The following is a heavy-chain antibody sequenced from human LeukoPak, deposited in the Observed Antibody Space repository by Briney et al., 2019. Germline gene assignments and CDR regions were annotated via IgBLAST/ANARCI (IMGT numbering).Heavy chain of an antibody. J-gene: IGHJ4*02. V-gene: IGHV4-39*01. CDR1: GGSISTTTYY. Sequence: SETLSLTCTVSGGSISTTTYYWVWIRQPPGKGLDWIGSIYYRGTAYYNPSLKSRVTISVDTSKNQFSLKLSSVTAADTPVYYWASRRRSASDGEDYSFDYWGRGTLVTVSS. D-gene: IGHD5-12*01. CDR3: ASRRRSASDGEDYSFDY. CDR2: IYYRGTA.